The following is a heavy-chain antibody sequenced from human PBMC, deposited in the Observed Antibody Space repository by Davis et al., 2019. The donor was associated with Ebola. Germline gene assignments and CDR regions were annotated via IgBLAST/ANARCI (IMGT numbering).Heavy chain of an antibody. J-gene: IGHJ4*02. CDR2: INAGNGNT. Sequence: ASVKVSCKASGYTFTSYAMHWVRQAPGQRLEWMGWINAGNGNTKYSQKFQGSVTITRDTSASTAYMELSSLRSEDTSVYYCARDRGGDYSFDYWGQGTLVTVSS. V-gene: IGHV1-3*01. CDR3: ARDRGGDYSFDY. CDR1: GYTFTSYA. D-gene: IGHD3-10*01.